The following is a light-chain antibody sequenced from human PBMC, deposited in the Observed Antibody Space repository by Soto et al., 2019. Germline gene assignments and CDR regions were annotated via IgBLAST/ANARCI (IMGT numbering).Light chain of an antibody. J-gene: IGKJ5*01. V-gene: IGKV3-15*01. CDR2: GAS. CDR3: QQYNNWASIT. Sequence: EIVMTQSPATPSVSPGERATLSCRASQSVSSNLAWYQQKPGQAPRLLIYGASTRATGIPARFSGSGSGTEFTLTISSLQSEDSAVYYCQQYNNWASITFGQGTRLEIK. CDR1: QSVSSN.